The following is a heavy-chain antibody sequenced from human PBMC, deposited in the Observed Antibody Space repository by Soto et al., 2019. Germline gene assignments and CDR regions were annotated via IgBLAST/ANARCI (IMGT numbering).Heavy chain of an antibody. Sequence: GESLKISCKGSGYSFTSYWIGWVRQMPGKGLEWMGIIYPGDSDTRYSPSFQGQVTISADKSISTAYLQWSSLKASDTAMYYCARSYSVSSDWYGRAYWGQGTLVTVSS. V-gene: IGHV5-51*01. J-gene: IGHJ4*02. CDR1: GYSFTSYW. CDR3: ARSYSVSSDWYGRAY. D-gene: IGHD6-19*01. CDR2: IYPGDSDT.